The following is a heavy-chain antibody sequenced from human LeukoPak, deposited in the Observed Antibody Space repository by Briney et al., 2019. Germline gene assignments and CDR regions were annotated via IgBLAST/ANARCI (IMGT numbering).Heavy chain of an antibody. Sequence: PGGSLRLSCAASGFTFSSYSMNWVRQPPGKGLEWIGEINHSGSTNYNPSLKSRVTISVDTSKNQFSLKLSSVTAADTAVYYCARHDSSGYYLEYWGQGTLVTVSS. V-gene: IGHV4-34*01. CDR2: INHSGST. J-gene: IGHJ4*02. D-gene: IGHD3-22*01. CDR3: ARHDSSGYYLEY. CDR1: GFTFSSYS.